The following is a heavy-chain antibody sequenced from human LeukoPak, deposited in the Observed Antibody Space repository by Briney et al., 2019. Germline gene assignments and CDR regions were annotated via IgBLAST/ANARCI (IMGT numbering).Heavy chain of an antibody. Sequence: PSETLSLTCTVSGGSISSYYWSWIRQPPGKGLEWIGYISDSGSTNYNSPLESRITISLDTSKNQFSLKLTSLTAAGTAVYYCARATTTYYFDSWGQGILVTVSS. CDR3: ARATTTYYFDS. CDR1: GGSISSYY. CDR2: ISDSGST. V-gene: IGHV4-59*01. J-gene: IGHJ4*02. D-gene: IGHD4-11*01.